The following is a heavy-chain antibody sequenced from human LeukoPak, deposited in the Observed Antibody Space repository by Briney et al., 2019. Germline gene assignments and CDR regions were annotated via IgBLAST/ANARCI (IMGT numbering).Heavy chain of an antibody. CDR2: ISGSGGST. CDR1: GFTFSSYA. D-gene: IGHD3-22*01. Sequence: GGSLRLSCAASGFTFSSYAMSWVRQAPGKGLEWVSSISGSGGSTYYADSVKGRFTISRDNAKNTLYLQMNSLRAEDTAVYYCAKDYYDSSGYSPNWFDPWGQGTLVTVSS. J-gene: IGHJ5*02. V-gene: IGHV3-23*01. CDR3: AKDYYDSSGYSPNWFDP.